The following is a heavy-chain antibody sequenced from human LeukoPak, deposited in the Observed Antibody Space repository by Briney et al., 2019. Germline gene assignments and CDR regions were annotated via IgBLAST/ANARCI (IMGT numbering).Heavy chain of an antibody. Sequence: ASVKVSCKASGYTFTSYYMHWVRQAPGQGLEWMGLINPSGGSTTYAQKFQGRITMTRDMSTTTVYMELSSLRSEDTAVYYCARSGRNYGSGSLIDYWGQGTLVTVSS. CDR3: ARSGRNYGSGSLIDY. V-gene: IGHV1-46*01. CDR2: INPSGGST. CDR1: GYTFTSYY. J-gene: IGHJ4*02. D-gene: IGHD3-10*01.